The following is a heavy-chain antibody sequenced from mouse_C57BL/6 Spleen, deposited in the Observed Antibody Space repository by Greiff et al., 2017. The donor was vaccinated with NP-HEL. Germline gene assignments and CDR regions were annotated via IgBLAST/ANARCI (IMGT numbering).Heavy chain of an antibody. J-gene: IGHJ3*01. D-gene: IGHD1-1*01. Sequence: QVQLKESGPELVKPGASVKISCKASGYTFTSYWMHWVKQRPGQGLEWIGEIDPSDSYTNYNQKFKGKSTLTVDKSSSTAYMQLSSLTSEDSAVYYCARKFHGSSSWFAYWGQGTLVTVSA. V-gene: IGHV1-69*01. CDR2: IDPSDSYT. CDR1: GYTFTSYW. CDR3: ARKFHGSSSWFAY.